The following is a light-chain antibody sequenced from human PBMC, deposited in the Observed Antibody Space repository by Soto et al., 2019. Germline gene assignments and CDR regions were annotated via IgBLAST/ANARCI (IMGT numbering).Light chain of an antibody. J-gene: IGLJ3*02. CDR1: SSNIGSNY. V-gene: IGLV1-47*01. CDR3: AAWDDSLSGVV. CDR2: RNN. Sequence: QSVLTQPPSASGTPGQRVTISCSGSSSNIGSNYVYWYQQLPGTAPKLLIYRNNQRPSGVPDRFSGSKSGTSASLVISGLRSEDEAHYYCAAWDDSLSGVVFGGGTKLTVL.